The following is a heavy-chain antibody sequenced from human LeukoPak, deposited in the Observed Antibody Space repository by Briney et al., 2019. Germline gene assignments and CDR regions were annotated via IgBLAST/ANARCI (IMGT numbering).Heavy chain of an antibody. D-gene: IGHD3-3*01. CDR3: AAEITIFGVGYNWFDP. CDR1: GFTFTSSA. Sequence: TSVKVSCKASGFTFTSSAMQWVRQAREQRLEWIGWIVVGSGNTNYAQKLQERVTITRDVSTSTAYMKLSSLRSEDTAVYYCAAEITIFGVGYNWFDPWGQGTLVTASS. CDR2: IVVGSGNT. V-gene: IGHV1-58*02. J-gene: IGHJ5*02.